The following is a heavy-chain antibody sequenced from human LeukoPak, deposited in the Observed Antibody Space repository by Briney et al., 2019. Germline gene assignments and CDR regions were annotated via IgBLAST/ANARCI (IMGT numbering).Heavy chain of an antibody. CDR1: GVTLSNYA. D-gene: IGHD3-22*01. CDR3: AKGSYYDSSGSFYFDY. Sequence: GGSLRLSCAASGVTLSNYAMSWARQAPGKGLEWVSGISGSGDNTYYADSVKGRFTISRDNSKNTLYVQVNSLGTEDTAAYYCAKGSYYDSSGSFYFDYWGQGTLVTVSS. J-gene: IGHJ4*02. V-gene: IGHV3-23*01. CDR2: ISGSGDNT.